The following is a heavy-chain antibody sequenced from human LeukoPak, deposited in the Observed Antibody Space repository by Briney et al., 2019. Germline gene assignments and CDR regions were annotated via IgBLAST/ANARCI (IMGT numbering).Heavy chain of an antibody. J-gene: IGHJ4*02. CDR3: ARDWGYCSGGSCDPESTTDY. CDR1: GFTFSSYS. D-gene: IGHD2-15*01. Sequence: GGSLRLSCAASGFTFSSYSMNWVRQAPGKGLEWVSSISSSSSYIYYADSVKGRFTISRDNAKNSLYLQMNSLRAEDTAVYYCARDWGYCSGGSCDPESTTDYWGQGTLVTVSS. V-gene: IGHV3-21*01. CDR2: ISSSSSYI.